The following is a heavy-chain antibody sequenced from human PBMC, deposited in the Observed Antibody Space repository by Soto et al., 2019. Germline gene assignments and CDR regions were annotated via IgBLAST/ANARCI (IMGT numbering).Heavy chain of an antibody. CDR2: IYHSGST. CDR1: GGSISSGGYA. D-gene: IGHD5-18*01. V-gene: IGHV4-30-2*01. Sequence: QLQLKESGSGLVKPSQTLSLTCAVSGGSISSGGYAWSWIRQPPGKGLEWIGYIYHSGSTYYNPSLKSRVTISVDRSKNQFSLKLSSVTAADTAVYYCAGVADTAMAGFDYWGQGALVTVSS. J-gene: IGHJ4*02. CDR3: AGVADTAMAGFDY.